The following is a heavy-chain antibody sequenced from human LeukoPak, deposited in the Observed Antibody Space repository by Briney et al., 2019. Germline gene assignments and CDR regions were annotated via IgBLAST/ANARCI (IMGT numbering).Heavy chain of an antibody. CDR2: IYYSGST. CDR3: AREVGSGGYFDY. Sequence: SETLSLTCTVSGGSISSYYWSWIRQPPGKGLESIGYIYYSGSTNYNPSLKSRVTISVDTSKNQFSLKLSSVTAADTAVYYCAREVGSGGYFDYWGQGTLVTVSS. D-gene: IGHD6-19*01. J-gene: IGHJ4*02. V-gene: IGHV4-59*01. CDR1: GGSISSYY.